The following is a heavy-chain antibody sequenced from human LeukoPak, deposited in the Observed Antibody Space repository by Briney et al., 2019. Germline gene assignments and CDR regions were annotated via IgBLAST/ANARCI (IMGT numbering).Heavy chain of an antibody. V-gene: IGHV3-7*01. CDR2: IKQDGSEK. CDR3: ARDSSAVYSNYYYYSGMDV. D-gene: IGHD4-11*01. CDR1: GFTFSSYW. Sequence: PGGSLRLSCAASGFTFSSYWMSWVRQAPGKGLEWVANIKQDGSEKYYVDSVKGRFTISRDNATNSLYLQMNSLRAEDTAVYYCARDSSAVYSNYYYYSGMDVWGQGTTVTVSS. J-gene: IGHJ6*02.